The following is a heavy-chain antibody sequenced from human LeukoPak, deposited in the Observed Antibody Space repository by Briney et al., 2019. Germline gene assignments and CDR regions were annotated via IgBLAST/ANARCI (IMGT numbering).Heavy chain of an antibody. Sequence: SETLSLTCAVYGGSFSGSSWSWFPKPPGKGLGWFGEINNRERTTTNPSLKSRVTISVDTSKNQFSLKLSSVTAADTAVYYCARGVPRRITIFGVVISNLNWFDPWGQGTLVTVSS. CDR3: ARGVPRRITIFGVVISNLNWFDP. V-gene: IGHV4-34*01. CDR1: GGSFSGSS. CDR2: INNRERT. D-gene: IGHD3-3*01. J-gene: IGHJ5*02.